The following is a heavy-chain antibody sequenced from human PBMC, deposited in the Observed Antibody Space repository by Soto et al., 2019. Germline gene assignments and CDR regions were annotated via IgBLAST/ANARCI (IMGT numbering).Heavy chain of an antibody. J-gene: IGHJ4*01. CDR3: ARDSGY. Sequence: EVQLGESGGGMIQPGGSLRLSCAASGFTVSSNYMGWVRQAPGKGLEWVAVIYSGGSTYYADYVKGRFTISRDNSKNTLSLQLQSLGAKDKAVYYCARDSGYWAHGKLVKVS. V-gene: IGHV3-53*01. CDR1: GFTVSSNY. CDR2: IYSGGST. D-gene: IGHD3-22*01.